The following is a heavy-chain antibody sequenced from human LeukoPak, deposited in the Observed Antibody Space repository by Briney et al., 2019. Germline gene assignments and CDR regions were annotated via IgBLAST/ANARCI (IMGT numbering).Heavy chain of an antibody. CDR1: GFTFSSYG. D-gene: IGHD3-10*01. CDR2: IRYDGSNK. J-gene: IGHJ6*03. V-gene: IGHV3-30*02. Sequence: TGGSLRLSCAASGFTFSSYGMHWVRQAPGKGLEWVAFIRYDGSNKYYADSVKGRFTISRDNSKNTLYLQMNSLRAEDTAVYYCASTRRSGSYYQRPSGLRYMDVWGKGTTVTVSS. CDR3: ASTRRSGSYYQRPSGLRYMDV.